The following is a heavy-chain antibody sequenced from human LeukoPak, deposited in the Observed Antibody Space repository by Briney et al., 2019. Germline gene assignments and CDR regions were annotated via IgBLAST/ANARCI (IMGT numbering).Heavy chain of an antibody. V-gene: IGHV4-38-2*01. Sequence: SETLSLTCAVSGYSISSGYYWGWIRQPPGKGLEWIGSIYHSGSTYYNPSLKSRVTISVDTSKNQFSLKLSSVTAADTAVYYCARGRYDSSGYYLDYWGQGTLVTVSS. D-gene: IGHD3-22*01. J-gene: IGHJ4*02. CDR1: GYSISSGYY. CDR2: IYHSGST. CDR3: ARGRYDSSGYYLDY.